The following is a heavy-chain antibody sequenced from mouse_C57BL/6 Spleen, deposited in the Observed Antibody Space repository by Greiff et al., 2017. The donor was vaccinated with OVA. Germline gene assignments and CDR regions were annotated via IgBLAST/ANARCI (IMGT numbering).Heavy chain of an antibody. Sequence: VKLQQPGAELVKPGASVKLSCKASGYTFTSYWMQWVKQRPGQGLEWIGEIDPSDSYTNYNQKFKGKATLTVDTSSSTAYMQLSSLTSEDSAVYYCVRGRNYLYYAMDYWGQGTSVTVSS. V-gene: IGHV1-50*01. CDR2: IDPSDSYT. CDR3: VRGRNYLYYAMDY. CDR1: GYTFTSYW. J-gene: IGHJ4*01. D-gene: IGHD2-1*01.